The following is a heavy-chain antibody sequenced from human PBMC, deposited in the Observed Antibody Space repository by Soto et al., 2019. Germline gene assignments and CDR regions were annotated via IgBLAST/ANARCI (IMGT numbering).Heavy chain of an antibody. Sequence: GESLKISCKGSGYTFTNYWIGWVRQMPGKGLEWMGIIYPGDSDTKYNPSFQGQVTISADKSITTTYLQWSSLKASDTAIYYCARGGGQTYYYHPMDVWGQGTTVTVSS. D-gene: IGHD3-16*01. CDR2: IYPGDSDT. CDR1: GYTFTNYW. CDR3: ARGGGQTYYYHPMDV. V-gene: IGHV5-51*01. J-gene: IGHJ6*02.